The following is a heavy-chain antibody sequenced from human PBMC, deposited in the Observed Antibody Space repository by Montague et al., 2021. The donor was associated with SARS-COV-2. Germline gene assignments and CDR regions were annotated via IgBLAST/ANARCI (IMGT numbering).Heavy chain of an antibody. V-gene: IGHV3-48*03. CDR3: ARDRGGYEPIFFDF. J-gene: IGHJ4*02. CDR2: ISVGSGPI. CDR1: GFTYSSYE. D-gene: IGHD5-12*01. Sequence: SLRLSCAASGFTYSSYEMNWVRQVPWKGLEWVSFISVGSGPIFYADSVTGRFTISRDDDKSSLYLQMNSLGAEDTAFYYCARDRGGYEPIFFDFWGQGAQGTVSS.